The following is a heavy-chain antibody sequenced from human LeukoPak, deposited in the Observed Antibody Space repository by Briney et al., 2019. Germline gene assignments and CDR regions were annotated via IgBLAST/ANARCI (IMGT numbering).Heavy chain of an antibody. J-gene: IGHJ4*02. V-gene: IGHV3-7*01. CDR1: GFTFSSYW. Sequence: GGSLRLSCAASGFTFSSYWMSWVRQAPGKGLEWVANIKQDGSVKYYEDSVKGRFTISRDNAKNSLYLQMNSLRAEDTAVYYCARDNCSGGSCYSDYWGQGTLVTVSS. D-gene: IGHD2-15*01. CDR3: ARDNCSGGSCYSDY. CDR2: IKQDGSVK.